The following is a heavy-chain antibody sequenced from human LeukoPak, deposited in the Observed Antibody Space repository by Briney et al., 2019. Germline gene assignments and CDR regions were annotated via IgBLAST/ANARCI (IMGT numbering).Heavy chain of an antibody. CDR2: ISYDGSNK. Sequence: GRSLRLSCAASGFTFSSYGMHWVRQAPGKGLEWVAVISYDGSNKYYADSVKGRSTISRDNSKNTLYLQMNSLRAEDTAVYYCAKVEHSSSSSPLDYWGQGTLVTVSS. J-gene: IGHJ4*02. V-gene: IGHV3-30*18. D-gene: IGHD6-13*01. CDR1: GFTFSSYG. CDR3: AKVEHSSSSSPLDY.